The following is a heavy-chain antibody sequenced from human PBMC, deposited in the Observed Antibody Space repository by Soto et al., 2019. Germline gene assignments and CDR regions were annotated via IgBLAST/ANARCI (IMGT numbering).Heavy chain of an antibody. V-gene: IGHV1-69*01. CDR1: GGTFSSYA. CDR2: IIPIFGTA. Sequence: QVQLVQSGAEVKKPGSSVKVSCKASGGTFSSYAISWVRQAPGQGLEWMGGIIPIFGTANYAQKFQGRVSITADESTSTAYMELSSLRSEDTAVYYCARGGGYSGYDLGYYFDYWGQGTLVTVSS. CDR3: ARGGGYSGYDLGYYFDY. J-gene: IGHJ4*02. D-gene: IGHD5-12*01.